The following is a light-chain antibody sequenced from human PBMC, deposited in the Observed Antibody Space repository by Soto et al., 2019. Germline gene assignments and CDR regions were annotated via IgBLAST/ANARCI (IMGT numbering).Light chain of an antibody. CDR3: QAWDSSTAV. Sequence: SYELTQPPSVSVSPGQTASITCSGDKLGDKYACWYQQKPGQSPVLVIYQDSKRPSGIPERFSGSNSGNTATLTISGTQARDEADDYWQAWDSSTAVFGGGTKLTVL. CDR1: KLGDKY. V-gene: IGLV3-1*01. CDR2: QDS. J-gene: IGLJ2*01.